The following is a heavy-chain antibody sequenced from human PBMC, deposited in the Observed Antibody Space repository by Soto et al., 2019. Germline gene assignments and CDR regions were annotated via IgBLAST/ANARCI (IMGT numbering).Heavy chain of an antibody. CDR2: MNGDGTTI. Sequence: PGGSLRLSCAASGFSFTNSWMHWVRQAPGKGLVWVSRMNGDGTTIDYADSVKGRFTISRDNAKNTLYLQMDSLRVEDTAVYYCVKADDTRSGLFDHWGQGALVTVSS. V-gene: IGHV3-74*01. CDR1: GFSFTNSW. J-gene: IGHJ4*02. D-gene: IGHD1-1*01. CDR3: VKADDTRSGLFDH.